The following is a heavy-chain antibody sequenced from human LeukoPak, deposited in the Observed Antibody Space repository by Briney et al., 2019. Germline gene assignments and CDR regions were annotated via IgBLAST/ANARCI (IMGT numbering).Heavy chain of an antibody. CDR3: ARGFGSARNWFDP. D-gene: IGHD3-10*01. J-gene: IGHJ5*02. V-gene: IGHV4-34*01. Sequence: SETLSLTCAVYGGSFSGYYWSWIRQPPGKGLEWIGEINHSGSTNYNPSLKGRVTISLDTSKHRFSLNMTSMTAADTALYYCARGFGSARNWFDPWGQGTQVTVSS. CDR1: GGSFSGYY. CDR2: INHSGST.